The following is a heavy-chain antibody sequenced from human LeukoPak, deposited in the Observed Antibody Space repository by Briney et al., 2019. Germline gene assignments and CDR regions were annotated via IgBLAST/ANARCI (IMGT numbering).Heavy chain of an antibody. D-gene: IGHD3-22*01. V-gene: IGHV3-23*01. CDR2: ISGSVGST. J-gene: IGHJ4*02. CDR3: AKDSVYYYDSSGYFDY. Sequence: GGSLRLSCAASGFTFTSYAMSWVRQAPGKGLGWVSAISGSVGSTYNADSVKGRFTTSRDNSKNTLYLQMNSLRAEDTAVYYCAKDSVYYYDSSGYFDYWGQGTLVTVSS. CDR1: GFTFTSYA.